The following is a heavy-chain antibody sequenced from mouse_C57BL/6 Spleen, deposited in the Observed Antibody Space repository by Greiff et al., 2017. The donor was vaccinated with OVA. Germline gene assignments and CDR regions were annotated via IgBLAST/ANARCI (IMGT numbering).Heavy chain of an antibody. J-gene: IGHJ4*01. CDR3: AGDYDAAMDY. V-gene: IGHV1-81*01. CDR2: IYPRSGNT. Sequence: QVQLKESGAELARPGASVKLSCKASGYTFTSYGISWVKQRTGQGLEWIGEIYPRSGNTYYNEKFKGKATLTADKSSSTAYMELRSLTSEDSAVYFCAGDYDAAMDYWGQGTSVTVSS. CDR1: GYTFTSYG. D-gene: IGHD2-4*01.